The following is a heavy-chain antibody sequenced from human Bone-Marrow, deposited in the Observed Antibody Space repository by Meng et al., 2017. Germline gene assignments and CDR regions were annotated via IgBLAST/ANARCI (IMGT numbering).Heavy chain of an antibody. V-gene: IGHV4-31*01. D-gene: IGHD6-13*01. CDR1: GGSISSGSYY. Sequence: GQLPGPGPGLVKPSQTLSLPCPVSGGSISSGSYYWSWIRQHPGKGLEWIGYIYYSGSTYYNPSLKSLVTISVDTSKNQFSLKLSSVTAADTAVYYCARWAPSSRTFDYWGQGTLVTVSS. CDR2: IYYSGST. CDR3: ARWAPSSRTFDY. J-gene: IGHJ4*02.